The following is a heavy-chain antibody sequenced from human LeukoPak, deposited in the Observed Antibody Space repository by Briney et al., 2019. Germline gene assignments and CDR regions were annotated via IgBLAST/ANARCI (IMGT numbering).Heavy chain of an antibody. J-gene: IGHJ4*02. Sequence: DPSQTLSLTCTVSGGSISSGDYYWSWIRQPPGKGLEWIGYIYYSGSTYYNPSLKSRVTISVDTSKNQFSLKLSSVTAADTAVYYYAREVMEWSIDYWGQGTLATVSS. V-gene: IGHV4-30-4*08. CDR3: AREVMEWSIDY. CDR1: GGSISSGDYY. D-gene: IGHD3-3*01. CDR2: IYYSGST.